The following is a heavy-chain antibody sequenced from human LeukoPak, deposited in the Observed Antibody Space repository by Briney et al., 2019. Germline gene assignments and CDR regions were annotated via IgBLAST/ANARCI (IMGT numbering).Heavy chain of an antibody. Sequence: SVKVSCKASGGTFSSYAISWVRQAPGQGLEWMGGIIPIFGTANYAQKFQGRVTIPADESTSTAYMELSSLRSEDTAVYYCARDTGPHYYDSSGYLGYWGQGTLVTVSS. V-gene: IGHV1-69*13. D-gene: IGHD3-22*01. CDR3: ARDTGPHYYDSSGYLGY. CDR2: IIPIFGTA. CDR1: GGTFSSYA. J-gene: IGHJ4*02.